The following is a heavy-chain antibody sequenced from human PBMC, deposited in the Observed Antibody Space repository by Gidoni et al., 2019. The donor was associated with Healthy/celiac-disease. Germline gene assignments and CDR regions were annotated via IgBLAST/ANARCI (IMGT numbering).Heavy chain of an antibody. CDR1: CGSISSYY. J-gene: IGHJ6*02. D-gene: IGHD4-17*01. CDR2: IYTSGST. Sequence: QVQLQESGPGLVKPSETLSLTCTVSCGSISSYYWSWIRQPAGKGLEWIGRIYTSGSTNYNPSLKSRVTMSVDTSKNQFSLKLSSVTAADTAVYYCAASNGDPYYYYYYGMDVWGQGTTVTVSS. V-gene: IGHV4-4*07. CDR3: AASNGDPYYYYYYGMDV.